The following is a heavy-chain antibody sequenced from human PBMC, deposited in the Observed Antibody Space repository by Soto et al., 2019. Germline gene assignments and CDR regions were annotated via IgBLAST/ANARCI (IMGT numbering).Heavy chain of an antibody. J-gene: IGHJ5*02. Sequence: QVQLVQSGAEVKKPGASVKVSCKASGYTFTSYDINWVRQATGQGLEWMGWMNPNSGNTGYAQKFQGRVTMTRNTSRSTAYMELSSLRSEDTAVYYCARSAITMIAYNWFDPWGQGTLVTVSS. CDR2: MNPNSGNT. D-gene: IGHD3-22*01. V-gene: IGHV1-8*01. CDR1: GYTFTSYD. CDR3: ARSAITMIAYNWFDP.